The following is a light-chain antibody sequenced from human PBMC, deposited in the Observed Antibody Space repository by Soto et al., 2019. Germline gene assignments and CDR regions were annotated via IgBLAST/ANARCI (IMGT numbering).Light chain of an antibody. CDR2: DVS. J-gene: IGLJ1*01. Sequence: QSVLTQPASVSWSPGQSITISCTGTSSDVGDYNYVSWYQQHPGKAPKLMLYDVSNRPSGISNRFSGSKSGNTASLTISGLQAEDEADYYCSSYTSSSTLFGTGTKLTVL. CDR1: SSDVGDYNY. CDR3: SSYTSSSTL. V-gene: IGLV2-14*01.